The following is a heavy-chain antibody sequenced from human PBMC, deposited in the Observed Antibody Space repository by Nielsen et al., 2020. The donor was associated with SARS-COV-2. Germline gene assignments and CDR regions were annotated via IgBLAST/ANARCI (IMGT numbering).Heavy chain of an antibody. D-gene: IGHD6-6*01. J-gene: IGHJ4*02. CDR3: ARAVAAPGGFYFDA. CDR2: VNPSGGTT. V-gene: IGHV1-46*01. CDR1: VYTFTTYY. Sequence: ASVQVSCKASVYTFTTYYLHWVRQAPGQGLEWMGVVNPSGGTTSYAQTFEGRLTMARDTSTTSVYMELKSLSSEVTAVYYCARAVAAPGGFYFDAWGQGTLVTVSS.